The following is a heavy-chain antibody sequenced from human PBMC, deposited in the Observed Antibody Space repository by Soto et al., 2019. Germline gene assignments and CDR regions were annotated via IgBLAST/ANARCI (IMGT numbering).Heavy chain of an antibody. J-gene: IGHJ6*02. D-gene: IGHD5-18*01. CDR2: IVPIVGTT. V-gene: IGHV1-69*13. Sequence: SVKVSCKASGGTFSRSGFHWVRQAPGQGLEWMGGIVPIVGTTNYAQKFQARVTISADQFTSTVYMELRSLRSEDTAVYYCARCPKPPDTADPYAVDVWGQGTRVTVSS. CDR1: GGTFSRSG. CDR3: ARCPKPPDTADPYAVDV.